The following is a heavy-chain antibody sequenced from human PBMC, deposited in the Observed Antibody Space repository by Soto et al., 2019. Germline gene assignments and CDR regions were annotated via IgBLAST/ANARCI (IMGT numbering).Heavy chain of an antibody. CDR1: GFTFSSYW. V-gene: IGHV3-7*01. Sequence: GGSLRLSCAASGFTFSSYWMSWVRQAPGKGLEWVANIKQDGSEKYYVGSVKGRFTISRDNAKNSLYLQMNSLRAEDTAVYYCARDNAFWGGYYLDYWGQGTLVTVSS. CDR3: ARDNAFWGGYYLDY. CDR2: IKQDGSEK. D-gene: IGHD3-3*01. J-gene: IGHJ4*02.